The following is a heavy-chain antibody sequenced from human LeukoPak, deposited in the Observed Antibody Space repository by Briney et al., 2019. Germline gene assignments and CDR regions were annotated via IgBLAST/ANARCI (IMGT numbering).Heavy chain of an antibody. Sequence: PGGSLRLSCAASGFTFRSYGMSWVRQAPGKGLELVSAISDSGGSTYYADCVKGRFTISRDNSKNTLYLQMNSLRAEDTAVYYCAPDPNFDYWGQGTLVTVSS. CDR3: APDPNFDY. CDR1: GFTFRSYG. CDR2: ISDSGGST. J-gene: IGHJ4*02. V-gene: IGHV3-23*01.